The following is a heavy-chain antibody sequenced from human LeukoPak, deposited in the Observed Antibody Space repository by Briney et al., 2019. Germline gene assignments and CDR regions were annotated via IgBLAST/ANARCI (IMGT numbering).Heavy chain of an antibody. CDR1: GGTFSSYA. CDR2: IIPIFGTA. J-gene: IGHJ3*02. D-gene: IGHD1-26*01. Sequence: SVKVSCKASGGTFSSYAISWVRQAPGQGLEWMGGIIPIFGTANYAQKFQGRVTITADESTSTAYMELSSLRPEDTAVYYCARDHTLVVGATDAFDIWGQGTMVTVSS. V-gene: IGHV1-69*13. CDR3: ARDHTLVVGATDAFDI.